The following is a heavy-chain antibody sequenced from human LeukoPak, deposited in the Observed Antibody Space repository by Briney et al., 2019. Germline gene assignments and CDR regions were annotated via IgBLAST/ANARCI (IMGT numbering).Heavy chain of an antibody. CDR3: ARESEVEWELRDASYIANWYFDL. CDR2: IYHSGST. V-gene: IGHV4-30-4*01. CDR1: GGSISSGDYY. Sequence: PSETLSLTCTVSGGSISSGDYYWSWIRQPPGKGLEWIGYIYHSGSTYYNPSLKSRVTISVDRSKNQFSLKLSSVTAADTAVYYCARESEVEWELRDASYIANWYFDLWGRGTLVTVSS. D-gene: IGHD1-26*01. J-gene: IGHJ2*01.